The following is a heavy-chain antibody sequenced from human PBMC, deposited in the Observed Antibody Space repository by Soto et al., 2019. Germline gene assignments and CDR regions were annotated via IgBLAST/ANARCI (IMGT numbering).Heavy chain of an antibody. J-gene: IGHJ4*02. V-gene: IGHV3-11*06. D-gene: IGHD2-8*01. CDR2: ISSSSDYT. Sequence: QVQLVESGGGLAKPGGSLRLSCAASGFTFSDYYMSWIRQAPGKGLEWISYISSSSDYTNYADSVKGRFTISRDNAKNSLYLQMNSLRAEDTAVYYCARYAPPIDYWGQGTLVTVSS. CDR3: ARYAPPIDY. CDR1: GFTFSDYY.